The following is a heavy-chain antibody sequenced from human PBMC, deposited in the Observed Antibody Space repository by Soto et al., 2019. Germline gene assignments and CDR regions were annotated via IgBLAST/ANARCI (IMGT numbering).Heavy chain of an antibody. CDR1: GFSLPTDRVG. J-gene: IGHJ4*02. Sequence: QITLKESGPTLVKPTQTLTLTCTFSGFSLPTDRVGVGWIRQPPGKALEWLAVIYWDDTKTYRPSLKSRRTLTNDTSKNQVALTMTDMYPVDTATYYCAHAYGGRSLYWGQGTLVTVSS. D-gene: IGHD1-26*01. CDR2: IYWDDTK. CDR3: AHAYGGRSLY. V-gene: IGHV2-5*02.